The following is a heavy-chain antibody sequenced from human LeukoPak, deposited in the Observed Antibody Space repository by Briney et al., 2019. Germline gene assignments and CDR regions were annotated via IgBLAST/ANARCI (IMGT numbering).Heavy chain of an antibody. CDR3: ARLWFGELFSGPANY. J-gene: IGHJ4*02. CDR2: INTNTGNP. V-gene: IGHV7-4-1*02. Sequence: GASVKVSCKASGYTFTSYAMNWVRQAPGQGLEWMGWINTNTGNPTYAQGFTGRFVFSLDTSVSTAYLQISSLKAEDTAVYYCARLWFGELFSGPANYWGQGTLVTVSS. CDR1: GYTFTSYA. D-gene: IGHD3-10*01.